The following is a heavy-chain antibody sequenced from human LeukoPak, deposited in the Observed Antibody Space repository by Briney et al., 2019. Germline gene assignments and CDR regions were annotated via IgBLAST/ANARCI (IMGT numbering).Heavy chain of an antibody. V-gene: IGHV3-11*04. Sequence: KPGGSLRLSCAASGFTFSDYYMSWLRQAPGKGLEWVSYISSSGSTIYYADSVKGRFTISRDNAKNSLYLQMNSLRAEDTAVYYCARGGYYDSSGYYPGTGYYFDYWGQGTLVTVSS. CDR1: GFTFSDYY. J-gene: IGHJ4*02. D-gene: IGHD3-22*01. CDR2: ISSSGSTI. CDR3: ARGGYYDSSGYYPGTGYYFDY.